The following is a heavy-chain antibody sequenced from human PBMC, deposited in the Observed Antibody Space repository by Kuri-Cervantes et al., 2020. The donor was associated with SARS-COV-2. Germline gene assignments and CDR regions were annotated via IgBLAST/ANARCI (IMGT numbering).Heavy chain of an antibody. V-gene: IGHV4-39*01. CDR2: IYYSGST. Sequence: SETLSLTCTVSGGSISSSSYYWGWIRQPPGKGLEWIGSIYYSGSTYYNPSLKSRVTISVDTSKNQFSLKLSSVTAADTAVYYCARRGGSYYFWFDPWGQGTLVTDSS. D-gene: IGHD1-26*01. CDR3: ARRGGSYYFWFDP. J-gene: IGHJ5*02. CDR1: GGSISSSSYY.